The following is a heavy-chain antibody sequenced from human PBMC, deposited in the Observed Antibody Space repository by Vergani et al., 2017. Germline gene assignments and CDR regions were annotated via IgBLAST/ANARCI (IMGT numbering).Heavy chain of an antibody. CDR1: GYSFSGSY. D-gene: IGHD2-15*01. CDR3: ARELSDIVVVVAATRDAFDI. CDR2: INPNSGGT. Sequence: QVHLVQSGAEVKKPGASMKISCKTSGYSFSGSYIHWVRQAPGQGFEWMGWINPNSGGTNYAQKFQGRVTMTRDTSISTAYMELSRLRSDDTAVYYCARELSDIVVVVAATRDAFDIWGQGTMVTVSS. V-gene: IGHV1-2*02. J-gene: IGHJ3*02.